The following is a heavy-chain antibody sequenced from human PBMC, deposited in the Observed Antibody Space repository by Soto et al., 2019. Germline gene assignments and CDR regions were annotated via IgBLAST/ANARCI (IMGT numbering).Heavy chain of an antibody. CDR3: ARADPDATVGY. J-gene: IGHJ4*02. CDR1: GGSMSSYY. V-gene: IGHV4-59*01. CDR2: ISYSGST. Sequence: SETLSLTCTVSGGSMSSYYWTWLRQSPGRGLEWIGYISYSGSTYYNPSLKSRVTISADTSKNQFSLRMNSMIAADTAVYYCARADPDATVGYWGQGTLVTVSS.